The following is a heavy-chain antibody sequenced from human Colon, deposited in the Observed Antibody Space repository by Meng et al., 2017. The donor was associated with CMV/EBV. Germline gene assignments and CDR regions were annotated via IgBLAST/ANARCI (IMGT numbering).Heavy chain of an antibody. J-gene: IGHJ4*02. CDR2: IRYDGATQ. V-gene: IGHV3-30*02. CDR1: GFTFNTYG. D-gene: IGHD2-2*02. CDR3: AKGHYSHCSGPSCYTPIAN. Sequence: GESLKISCAASGFTFNTYGIHWVRQAPGKGLEWVAFIRYDGATQYYADSVRGRFAISRDNSENTLYLQMNSLRDEDSAVYYCAKGHYSHCSGPSCYTPIANWGQGTMVTVSS.